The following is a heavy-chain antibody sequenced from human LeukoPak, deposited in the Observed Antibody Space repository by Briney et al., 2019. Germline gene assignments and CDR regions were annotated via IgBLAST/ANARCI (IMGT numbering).Heavy chain of an antibody. CDR2: ISSSSVYI. CDR3: ARDSYSSHSNWFDP. CDR1: GFTFSDYS. D-gene: IGHD4-11*01. J-gene: IGHJ5*02. V-gene: IGHV3-21*01. Sequence: GGSLRLSCAASGFTFSDYSMNWVRQAQGKGLEWVSSISSSSVYIYYSDSVKGRFTISRDNSKNSLYLQMNSLRAEDTAVYYCARDSYSSHSNWFDPWGQGTLVTVSS.